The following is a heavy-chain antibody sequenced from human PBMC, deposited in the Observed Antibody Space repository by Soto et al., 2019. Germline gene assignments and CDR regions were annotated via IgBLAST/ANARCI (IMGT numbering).Heavy chain of an antibody. CDR3: AREHGYQVHSLYNWFDP. V-gene: IGHV3-48*03. CDR2: IGTSDDTM. Sequence: PGGSLRLSCAASGFTFSNYEMNWVRQAPGKEPEWISYIGTSDDTMYYADSVRGRFTVSRDNAKNSLFLQMTSLRAEDTAVYYCAREHGYQVHSLYNWFDPWGQGTLVTVSS. J-gene: IGHJ5*02. D-gene: IGHD1-1*01. CDR1: GFTFSNYE.